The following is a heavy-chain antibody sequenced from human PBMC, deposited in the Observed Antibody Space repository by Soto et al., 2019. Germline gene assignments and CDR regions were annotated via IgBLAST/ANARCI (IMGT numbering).Heavy chain of an antibody. J-gene: IGHJ4*02. CDR3: AHSYWSNYFDY. V-gene: IGHV2-5*02. CDR1: GFSLSTSGVG. Sequence: SGPTLVKPTQTLTLTCTFSGFSLSTSGVGVGWIRQPPGKALEWLALMFWDDDKRYSPSLKSRLTIAKDTSKNQVVLTVTNMDPVDTGTYYCAHSYWSNYFDYWGQGTLVTVSS. D-gene: IGHD3-10*01. CDR2: MFWDDDK.